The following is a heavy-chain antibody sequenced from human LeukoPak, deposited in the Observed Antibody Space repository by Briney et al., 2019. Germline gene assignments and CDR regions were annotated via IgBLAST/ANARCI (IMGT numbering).Heavy chain of an antibody. CDR3: ARVICSSTSCYYYYYYMDV. V-gene: IGHV3-21*04. Sequence: GGSLRLSCAASGFTFSSYSMNWVRQAPGKGLEWVSSISSSSSYIYYADSVKGRFTISRDNAKNSLYLQMNSLRAEDTAVYYCARVICSSTSCYYYYYYMDVWGKGTTVTVSS. D-gene: IGHD2-2*01. CDR1: GFTFSSYS. CDR2: ISSSSSYI. J-gene: IGHJ6*03.